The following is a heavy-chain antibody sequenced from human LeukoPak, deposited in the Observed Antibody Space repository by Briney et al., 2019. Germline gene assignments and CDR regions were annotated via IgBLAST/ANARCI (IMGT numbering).Heavy chain of an antibody. D-gene: IGHD3-10*01. CDR2: ISAYNGNT. V-gene: IGHV1-18*01. Sequence: ASVKVSCKASGYTFTSYGISWVRQAPGQGLEWMGWISAYNGNTNYAQKLQGRVTMTTDTSTSTAYMELRSLRSEDTAVYYCARRSSRYYYGSGMGYWGQGTLVTVSS. CDR1: GYTFTSYG. CDR3: ARRSSRYYYGSGMGY. J-gene: IGHJ4*02.